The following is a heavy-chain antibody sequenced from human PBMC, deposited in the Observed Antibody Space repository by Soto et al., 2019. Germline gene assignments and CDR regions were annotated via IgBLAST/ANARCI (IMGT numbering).Heavy chain of an antibody. V-gene: IGHV3-23*01. CDR1: GFTFSSYA. D-gene: IGHD3-3*01. CDR2: ISGSGGST. CDR3: SKGPPDYDFWSGYFTRYYYGMDV. Sequence: GGSLRLSCAASGFTFSSYAMSWVRQAPGKGLEWVSAISGSGGSTYYADSVKGRFTISRDNSKNTLYLQMNSLRAEDRAVYYCSKGPPDYDFWSGYFTRYYYGMDVWGQGTTVTVSS. J-gene: IGHJ6*02.